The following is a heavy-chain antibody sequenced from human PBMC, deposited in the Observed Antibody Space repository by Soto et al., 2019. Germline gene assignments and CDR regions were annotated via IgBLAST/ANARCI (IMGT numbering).Heavy chain of an antibody. CDR3: ARGLSTGLRFLDNPSYFDY. J-gene: IGHJ4*02. Sequence: SETLSLTCTVSGGSISSGDYYWSWIRQPPGKGQEWIGYIYYSGSTYYNPSLKSRVTISVDSSKNYFSLKLSSVTAADTAVYYCARGLSTGLRFLDNPSYFDYWGQGTLVTVS. V-gene: IGHV4-30-4*01. CDR1: GGSISSGDYY. CDR2: IYYSGST. D-gene: IGHD3-3*01.